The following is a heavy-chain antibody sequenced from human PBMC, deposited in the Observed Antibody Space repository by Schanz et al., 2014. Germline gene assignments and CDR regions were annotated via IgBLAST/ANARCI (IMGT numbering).Heavy chain of an antibody. CDR2: IIPSLGLA. V-gene: IGHV1-69*04. Sequence: QVQLVQSGAEAKKPGSSVKVSCKASGGTFSSFGISWVRQAPGQGLEWMGRIIPSLGLAKYEQKFQDKVTITADTSTTTAYMELSGLRSEDTAVYYCARDRLECGAECYSVEVFEIWGQGTLVIVSS. CDR1: GGTFSSFG. D-gene: IGHD2-21*01. CDR3: ARDRLECGAECYSVEVFEI. J-gene: IGHJ4*02.